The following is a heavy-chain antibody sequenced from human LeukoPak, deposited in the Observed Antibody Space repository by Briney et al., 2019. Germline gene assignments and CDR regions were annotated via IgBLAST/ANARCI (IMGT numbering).Heavy chain of an antibody. Sequence: GGSLRLSCAASGFTFSSYAMSWVRQAPGKGLEWVSGISGSGGSTYYADSVKGRFTISRDNSKNTLYLHMNSLRAEDTAVYYCVKDSPYYYDSSDYWGQGTLVTVSS. V-gene: IGHV3-23*01. D-gene: IGHD3-22*01. CDR1: GFTFSSYA. J-gene: IGHJ4*02. CDR2: ISGSGGST. CDR3: VKDSPYYYDSSDY.